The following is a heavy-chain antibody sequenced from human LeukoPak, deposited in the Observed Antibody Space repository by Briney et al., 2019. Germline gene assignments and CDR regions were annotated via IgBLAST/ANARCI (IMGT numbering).Heavy chain of an antibody. J-gene: IGHJ4*02. CDR1: GFIFSTYW. V-gene: IGHV3-7*05. Sequence: PGGSLRLSCAASGFIFSTYWMSWVRQAPGKGLEWVANINQDGSEKNYVDSVKGRFTISRDNAKNSLYLQMNSLRAEDTAVYFCARAYQTDYWGQGTLVTVSS. CDR2: INQDGSEK. CDR3: ARAYQTDY. D-gene: IGHD2-2*01.